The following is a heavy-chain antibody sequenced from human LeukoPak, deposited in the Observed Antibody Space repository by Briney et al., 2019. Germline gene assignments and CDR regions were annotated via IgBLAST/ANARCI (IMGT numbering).Heavy chain of an antibody. CDR1: GGSISSSSYY. CDR3: ARAWEMATIDY. Sequence: SETLSLTCTVSGGSISSSSYYGGWIRQPPGKGLEWIGSIYYSGSTYYNPSLKSRVTISVDTSKNQCSLKLSSVTAADTAVYYCARAWEMATIDYWGQGTLVTVSS. J-gene: IGHJ4*02. CDR2: IYYSGST. V-gene: IGHV4-39*07. D-gene: IGHD5-24*01.